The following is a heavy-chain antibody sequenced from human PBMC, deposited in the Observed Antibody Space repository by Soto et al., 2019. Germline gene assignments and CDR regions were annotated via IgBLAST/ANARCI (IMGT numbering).Heavy chain of an antibody. CDR1: GYIFTNYA. D-gene: IGHD3-10*01. CDR2: INAGDGNT. Sequence: QVPLVQSGAEVKKPGASVNVSCKASGYIFTNYAIHWVRQAPGQRLEWMGRINAGDGNTRYSQNFQDRVTITRDTSASTAYMQLSSLTSEDSTLYFCARGSVSSDSWGQGTLVTVSS. V-gene: IGHV1-3*01. CDR3: ARGSVSSDS. J-gene: IGHJ4*02.